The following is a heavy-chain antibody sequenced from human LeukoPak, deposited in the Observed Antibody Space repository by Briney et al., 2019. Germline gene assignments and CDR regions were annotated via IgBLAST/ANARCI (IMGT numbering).Heavy chain of an antibody. V-gene: IGHV4-61*08. D-gene: IGHD6-19*01. CDR1: GGSISSGGYY. CDR2: IYYSGST. J-gene: IGHJ4*02. Sequence: PSETLSLTCTVSGGSISSGGYYWSWIRQPPGKGLEWIGYIYYSGSTNYNPSLKSRVTISVDTSKNQFSLKLSSVTAADTAVYYCARAVAGSPIPNDYWGQGTLVTVSS. CDR3: ARAVAGSPIPNDY.